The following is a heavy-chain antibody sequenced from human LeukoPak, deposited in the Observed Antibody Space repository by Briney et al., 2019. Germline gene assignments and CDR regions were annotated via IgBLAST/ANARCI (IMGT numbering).Heavy chain of an antibody. V-gene: IGHV3-9*01. J-gene: IGHJ4*02. CDR3: AKGGMTTVTAFDY. CDR2: ISWNSGSI. D-gene: IGHD4-17*01. Sequence: GGSLRLSCAASGFTFDDYAMHWVRQAPGKGLEGVSGISWNSGSIRYPDSVKGRFTISRDNAKNSLYLQMNSLRAEDTALYYCAKGGMTTVTAFDYWGQGTLVTVSS. CDR1: GFTFDDYA.